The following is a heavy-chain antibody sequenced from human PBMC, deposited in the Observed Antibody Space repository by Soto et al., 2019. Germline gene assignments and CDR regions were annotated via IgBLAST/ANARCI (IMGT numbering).Heavy chain of an antibody. Sequence: SETLSLTCTVSGGPISSYYWSWIRQPPGKGLEWIGYIYYSGSTNYNPSLKSRATISVDTSKNQFSLKLSSVTAADTAVYYCARAGYSYGFGYWGQGTLVTVSS. D-gene: IGHD5-18*01. V-gene: IGHV4-59*01. J-gene: IGHJ4*02. CDR1: GGPISSYY. CDR2: IYYSGST. CDR3: ARAGYSYGFGY.